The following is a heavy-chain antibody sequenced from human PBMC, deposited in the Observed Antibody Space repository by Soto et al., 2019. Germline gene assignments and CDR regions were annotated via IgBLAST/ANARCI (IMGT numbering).Heavy chain of an antibody. D-gene: IGHD1-20*01. Sequence: SETLSLTCTVSGGSISSYYWSWIRQPPGKGLEWIGYIYYSGSTNYNPSLKSRVTISVDTSKNQFSLKLRSVTAADTAVYYCARRYPLNYYYYYGMDVWGQGTTVTVSS. CDR1: GGSISSYY. J-gene: IGHJ6*02. V-gene: IGHV4-59*08. CDR2: IYYSGST. CDR3: ARRYPLNYYYYYGMDV.